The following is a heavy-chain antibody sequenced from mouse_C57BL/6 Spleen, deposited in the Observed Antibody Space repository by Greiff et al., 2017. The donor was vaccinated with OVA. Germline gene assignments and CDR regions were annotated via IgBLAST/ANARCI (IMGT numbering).Heavy chain of an antibody. J-gene: IGHJ3*01. D-gene: IGHD2-4*01. V-gene: IGHV5-12*01. CDR3: ARRKAGLRD. Sequence: EVQLVESGGGLVQPGGSLKLSCAASGFTFSDYYMYWVRQTPEKRLEWVAYISNGGGSTYYPDTVKGRFTISRDNAKNTLYLQMSRLKSEDTAMYYCARRKAGLRDWGQGTLVTVSA. CDR1: GFTFSDYY. CDR2: ISNGGGST.